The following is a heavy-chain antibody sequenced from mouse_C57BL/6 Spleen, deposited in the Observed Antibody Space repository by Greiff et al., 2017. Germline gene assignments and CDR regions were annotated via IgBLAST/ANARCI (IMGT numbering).Heavy chain of an antibody. CDR1: GYSITSGYY. CDR3: ARDEGPYYYGSGDYFDY. V-gene: IGHV3-6*01. J-gene: IGHJ2*01. D-gene: IGHD1-1*01. CDR2: ISYDGSN. Sequence: ESGPGLVKPSQSLSLTCSVTGYSITSGYYWNWIRQFPGNKLEWMGYISYDGSNNYNPSLKNRISITRDTSKNQFFLKLNSVTTEDTATYYCARDEGPYYYGSGDYFDYWGQGTTLTVSS.